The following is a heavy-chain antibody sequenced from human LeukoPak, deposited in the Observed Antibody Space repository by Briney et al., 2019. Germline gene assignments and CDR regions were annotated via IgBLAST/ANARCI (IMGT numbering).Heavy chain of an antibody. J-gene: IGHJ4*02. Sequence: SETLSLTCTVSGGSIFSSNYYWGWIRQPPGKGLEWIGSVYYSGSAYYNPSLKSRVTISVDTSKDHFSLKLSSVTAADTAIYYCARRSAYDYVFDYWGQGTLVSVSS. CDR2: VYYSGSA. CDR1: GGSIFSSNYY. V-gene: IGHV4-39*02. D-gene: IGHD5-12*01. CDR3: ARRSAYDYVFDY.